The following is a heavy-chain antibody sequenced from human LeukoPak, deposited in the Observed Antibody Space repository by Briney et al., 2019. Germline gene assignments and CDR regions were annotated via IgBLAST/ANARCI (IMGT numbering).Heavy chain of an antibody. Sequence: PGGSLRLSCEASGFPFSSYDMNWVRQAPGKGLEWVSSIMSSGDTYYADSVQGRFTTSRDTSRSTVFLQMNSLRVEDTAVYYCTRNGGGLGYWGQGTLVTVSS. V-gene: IGHV3-23*01. CDR3: TRNGGGLGY. CDR1: GFPFSSYD. CDR2: IMSSGDT. D-gene: IGHD3-16*01. J-gene: IGHJ4*02.